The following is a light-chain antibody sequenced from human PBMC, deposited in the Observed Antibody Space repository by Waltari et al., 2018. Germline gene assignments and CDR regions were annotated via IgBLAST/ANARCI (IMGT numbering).Light chain of an antibody. CDR3: QQYGRSWNT. CDR2: GSS. J-gene: IGKJ2*01. Sequence: EIVLTQSPGTLSLSPGERASISCRASQSVSSNYLAWYQHGPGQAPRLLIHGSSSRATGIPDRFSGSGSGTDFTLTISRLEPEDFAVYYCQQYGRSWNTFGQGTKLEIK. CDR1: QSVSSNY. V-gene: IGKV3-20*01.